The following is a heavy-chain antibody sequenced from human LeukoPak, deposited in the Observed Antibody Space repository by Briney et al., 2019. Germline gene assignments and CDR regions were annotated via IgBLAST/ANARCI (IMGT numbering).Heavy chain of an antibody. CDR2: ISSSSSYI. D-gene: IGHD3-22*01. CDR3: ARVNSPAYYYDSSGYYLNY. J-gene: IGHJ4*02. Sequence: GGSLGLSCAASGFTFSSYSMNWVRQAPGKGLEWVSSISSSSSYISYADSVKGRFTISRDNAKNSLFLQMNSLRAEDTAVYYCARVNSPAYYYDSSGYYLNYWGQGTLVTVSS. CDR1: GFTFSSYS. V-gene: IGHV3-21*01.